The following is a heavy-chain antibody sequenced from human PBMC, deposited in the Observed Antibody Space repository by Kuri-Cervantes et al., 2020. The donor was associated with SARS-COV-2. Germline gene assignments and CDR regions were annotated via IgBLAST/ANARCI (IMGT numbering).Heavy chain of an antibody. J-gene: IGHJ6*02. CDR1: GFTFSSYW. D-gene: IGHD3-22*01. V-gene: IGHV3-74*01. CDR2: INSDGSST. CDR3: ARDKRGGSRIVVPLDV. Sequence: GESLKISCAASGFTFSSYWMHWVRQAPGKGLVWVSRINSDGSSTSYADSVKGRFTISRDNAKNSLYLQMNSLRDEDTAVYYCARDKRGGSRIVVPLDVWGQGTTVAVSS.